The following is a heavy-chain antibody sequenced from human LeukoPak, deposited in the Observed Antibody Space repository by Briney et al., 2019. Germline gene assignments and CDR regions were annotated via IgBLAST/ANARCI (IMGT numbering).Heavy chain of an antibody. CDR2: MYPGDADT. J-gene: IGHJ4*02. D-gene: IGHD3-10*01. CDR1: GYSFIRYW. V-gene: IGHV5-51*01. Sequence: GESLKISCMGSGYSFIRYWIGGVRQMTGKGLEGVGMMYPGDADTRYSPSFQAQVTISADKSISTAYLQWSSLKASDTAMYYCARSAVRGVIRIYYFDYWGQGTLVTVSS. CDR3: ARSAVRGVIRIYYFDY.